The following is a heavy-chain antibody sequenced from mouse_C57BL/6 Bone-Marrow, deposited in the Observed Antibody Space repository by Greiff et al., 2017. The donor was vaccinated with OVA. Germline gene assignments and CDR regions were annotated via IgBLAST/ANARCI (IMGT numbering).Heavy chain of an antibody. D-gene: IGHD1-1*01. CDR3: ARITTVFDD. CDR2: IYPGGGYT. V-gene: IGHV1-63*01. CDR1: GYTFTNYW. J-gene: IGHJ2*01. Sequence: VQLQQSGAELVRPGTSVKMSCKASGYTFTNYWIGWAKQRPGHGLEWIGDIYPGGGYTNYNEKFKGKATLTADKSSSTAYMQFSSLSSEDAAIYYCARITTVFDDWGQGTTLTVSS.